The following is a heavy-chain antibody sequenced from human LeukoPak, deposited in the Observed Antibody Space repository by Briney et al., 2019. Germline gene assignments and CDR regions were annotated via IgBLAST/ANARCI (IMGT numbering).Heavy chain of an antibody. CDR2: IYHSGST. CDR3: ARGASSSSWPGNAFDI. J-gene: IGHJ3*02. V-gene: IGHV4-30-2*01. CDR1: GGSISSGGYY. D-gene: IGHD6-13*01. Sequence: SQTLSLTCTVSGGSISSGGYYWSWIRQPPGKGLEWIGYIYHSGSTYYNPSLKSRVTISVDRSKNQFSLKLSSVTAADTAVYYCARGASSSSWPGNAFDIWGQGTMVTVSS.